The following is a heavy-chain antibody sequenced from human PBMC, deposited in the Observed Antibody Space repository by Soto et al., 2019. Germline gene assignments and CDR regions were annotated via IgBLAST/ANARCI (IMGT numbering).Heavy chain of an antibody. V-gene: IGHV3-23*01. CDR3: AKGALSTTSPYDFDY. J-gene: IGHJ4*02. Sequence: EVQLLESGGGLLQPGGSLRLSCAASGFTFSNYAMNWVRQAPGKGLEWVSTISVSGNSAYYADSVKGRFTISRDNSKNTLYLQLSSLRAEDTAIYYCAKGALSTTSPYDFDYWGQGTLVTVSS. CDR2: ISVSGNSA. CDR1: GFTFSNYA. D-gene: IGHD1-26*01.